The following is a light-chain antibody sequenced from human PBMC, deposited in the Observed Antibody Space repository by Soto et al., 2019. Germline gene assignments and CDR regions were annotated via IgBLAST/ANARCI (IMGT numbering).Light chain of an antibody. CDR3: QHYGSSPLA. CDR1: QSASSTY. J-gene: IGKJ5*01. V-gene: IGKV3-20*01. Sequence: EIVLSQSPGTLSLSPGERSPFSCRASQSASSTYLAWYQQRPGQAPRLLIYGASSRATGIPDRFSGSGSGTDFTLTIRRLEPEYFAAFFCQHYGSSPLAFGQGTRLEIK. CDR2: GAS.